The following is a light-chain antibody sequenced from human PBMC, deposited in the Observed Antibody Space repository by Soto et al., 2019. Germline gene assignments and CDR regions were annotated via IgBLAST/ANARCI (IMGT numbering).Light chain of an antibody. J-gene: IGKJ1*01. Sequence: DFVMTQSPDSLAVSLGERATINCKSSQSVFYSPNNKNYLAWYQRKAGQPPQLLIHFASTRQPGVPDRFSGSGSGTDFTLTISSLQAEDVAVYYCQQYYGTPWTFGQGTQVEIK. CDR1: QSVFYSPNNKNY. CDR2: FAS. V-gene: IGKV4-1*01. CDR3: QQYYGTPWT.